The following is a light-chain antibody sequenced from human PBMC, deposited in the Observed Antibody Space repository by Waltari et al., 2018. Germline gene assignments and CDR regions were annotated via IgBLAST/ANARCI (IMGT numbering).Light chain of an antibody. Sequence: DIQMTQSPSSLSASVGDRVTITCRASQSISSYLNWYPQKPGKAPKLLIYAASSLQSGVPSRFSGSGSGTDFTLTISSLQPEDFATYYCQQSYSTLPTFGGGTKVEIK. CDR3: QQSYSTLPT. CDR2: AAS. J-gene: IGKJ4*01. V-gene: IGKV1-39*01. CDR1: QSISSY.